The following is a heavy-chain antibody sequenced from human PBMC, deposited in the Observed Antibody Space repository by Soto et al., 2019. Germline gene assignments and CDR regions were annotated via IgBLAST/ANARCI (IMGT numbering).Heavy chain of an antibody. J-gene: IGHJ4*01. CDR3: ARDLIAFDTTGFHF. D-gene: IGHD2-21*01. CDR2: IHHSGTT. CDR1: GDPIGSGDFY. V-gene: IGHV4-30-4*01. Sequence: QVLLQESGPGLVKASQTLSLDCTVSGDPIGSGDFYWTWIRQTPERGLEWIGNIHHSGTTSYNPSLGSRLSISMDTSRNVFSLSLTSVTVADTAVYFCARDLIAFDTTGFHFWGRGILVSV.